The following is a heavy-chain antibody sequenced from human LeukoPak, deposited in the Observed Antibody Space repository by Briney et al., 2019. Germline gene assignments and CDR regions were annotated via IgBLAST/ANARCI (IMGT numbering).Heavy chain of an antibody. D-gene: IGHD6-13*01. Sequence: GGSLRLSCTASRCTFTDIYMRWVREATGKGLEWVSSVYSGGSTYYADSVKGRFTISRHNSKNTLYLQMNSLRAEHTAVYYCAKGDGYFDYWGQGTLVTVSS. J-gene: IGHJ4*02. CDR2: VYSGGST. CDR3: AKGDGYFDY. V-gene: IGHV3-53*01. CDR1: RCTFTDIY.